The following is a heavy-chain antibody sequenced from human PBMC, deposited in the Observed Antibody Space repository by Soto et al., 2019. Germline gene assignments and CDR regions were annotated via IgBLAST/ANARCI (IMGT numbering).Heavy chain of an antibody. J-gene: IGHJ3*02. Sequence: SETLSLTCTVSGGSISRGGYYWSWIRQHPGKGLEWIGYIYYSGSTYYNPSLKSRVTISVDTSKNQFSLKLSSVTAADTAVYYCASGGQIAAAGTVAFDIWGQGTMVTVSS. CDR2: IYYSGST. CDR1: GGSISRGGYY. D-gene: IGHD6-13*01. CDR3: ASGGQIAAAGTVAFDI. V-gene: IGHV4-31*03.